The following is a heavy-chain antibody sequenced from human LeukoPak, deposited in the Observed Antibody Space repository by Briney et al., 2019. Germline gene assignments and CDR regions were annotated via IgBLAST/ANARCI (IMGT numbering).Heavy chain of an antibody. J-gene: IGHJ6*03. Sequence: PSETLSLTCAVYGGSFSGYYWSWIRQPPGKGLEWIGEINHSGSTNYNPSLKSRVTISVDTSKNQFCLKLSSVTAADTAVYYCARGIAAAAFYYYYYMDVWGKGTTVTVSS. CDR3: ARGIAAAAFYYYYYMDV. V-gene: IGHV4-34*01. CDR1: GGSFSGYY. D-gene: IGHD6-13*01. CDR2: INHSGST.